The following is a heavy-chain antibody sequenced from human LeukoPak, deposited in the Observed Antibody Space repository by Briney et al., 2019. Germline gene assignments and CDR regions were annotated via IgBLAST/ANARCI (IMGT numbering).Heavy chain of an antibody. D-gene: IGHD3-3*01. V-gene: IGHV4-34*01. Sequence: SETLSLTCAVYGGSFSGYYWSWIRQPPGKGLEWIGEINHSGSTNYNPSLKSRVTISADTSKNQFSLKLSSVTAADTAVYYCARGTTQLRFLEWLPRPYFDYWGQGTLVTVSS. CDR3: ARGTTQLRFLEWLPRPYFDY. CDR2: INHSGST. J-gene: IGHJ4*02. CDR1: GGSFSGYY.